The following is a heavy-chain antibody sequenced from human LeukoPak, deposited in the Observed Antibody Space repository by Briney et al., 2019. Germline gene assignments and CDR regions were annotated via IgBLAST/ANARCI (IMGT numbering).Heavy chain of an antibody. CDR2: INHSGST. D-gene: IGHD2-2*01. CDR3: ARGEELIVVVPAASSDDYYYYMDV. CDR1: GGSFSGYY. V-gene: IGHV4-34*01. J-gene: IGHJ6*03. Sequence: SETLSLTCAVYGGSFSGYYWSWIRQPPGKGLEWIGEINHSGSTNYNPSLKSRVTISVDTSKNQFSLKLSSVTAADTAVYYCARGEELIVVVPAASSDDYYYYMDVWGKGTTVTVSS.